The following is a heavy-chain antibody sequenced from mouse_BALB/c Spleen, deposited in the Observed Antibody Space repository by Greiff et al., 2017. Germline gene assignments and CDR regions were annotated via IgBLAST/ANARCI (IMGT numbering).Heavy chain of an antibody. CDR3: ARVRGNYEYAMDY. V-gene: IGHV3-2*02. Sequence: DVKLQESGPGLVKPSQSLSLTCTVTGYSITSDYAWNWIRQFPGNKLEWMGYISYSGSTSYNPSLKSRISITRDTSKNQFFLQLNSVTTEDTATYYCARVRGNYEYAMDYWGQGTSVTVSS. CDR2: ISYSGST. D-gene: IGHD2-1*01. J-gene: IGHJ4*01. CDR1: GYSITSDYA.